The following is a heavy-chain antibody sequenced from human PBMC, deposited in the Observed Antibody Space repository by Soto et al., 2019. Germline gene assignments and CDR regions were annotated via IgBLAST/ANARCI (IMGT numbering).Heavy chain of an antibody. D-gene: IGHD6-19*01. J-gene: IGHJ4*02. CDR3: ARDREYSSGWYWGHYFDY. CDR1: GGSVSSGSYY. Sequence: SLTCTVSGGSVSSGSYYWSWIRQPPGKGLEWIGYIYYSGSTNYNPPLKSRVTISVDTSKNQFSLKLSSVTAADTAVYYCARDREYSSGWYWGHYFDYWGQGTLVTVS. CDR2: IYYSGST. V-gene: IGHV4-61*01.